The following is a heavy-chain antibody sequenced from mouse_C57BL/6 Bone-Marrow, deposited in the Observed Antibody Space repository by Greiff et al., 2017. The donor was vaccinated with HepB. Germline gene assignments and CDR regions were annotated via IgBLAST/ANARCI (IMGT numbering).Heavy chain of an antibody. CDR3: AREGPRRGGFDY. CDR1: GYSITSGYD. Sequence: EVQLQESGPGMVKPSQSLSLTCTVTGYSITSGYDWHWIRHFPGNNLEWMGYISYSGSTNYNPSLKSRISITHDTSKNHFFLKLNSVTTEDTATYYCAREGPRRGGFDYWGQGTTLTVSS. CDR2: ISYSGST. J-gene: IGHJ2*01. V-gene: IGHV3-1*01.